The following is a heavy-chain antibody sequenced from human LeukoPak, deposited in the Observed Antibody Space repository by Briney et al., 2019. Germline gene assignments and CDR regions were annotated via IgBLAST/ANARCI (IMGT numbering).Heavy chain of an antibody. CDR2: INAITGYI. CDR3: ARDRSGSSSVDDAFDI. V-gene: IGHV3-21*01. J-gene: IGHJ3*02. CDR1: GFSFENYN. D-gene: IGHD1-26*01. Sequence: GGSLRLSCAASGFSFENYNMNWVRQAPGKGLEWVAYINAITGYIYYADSLKGRFTISRDNAKKSLFLEMNSLRVEDTAVYYCARDRSGSSSVDDAFDIWGQGTTVTVSS.